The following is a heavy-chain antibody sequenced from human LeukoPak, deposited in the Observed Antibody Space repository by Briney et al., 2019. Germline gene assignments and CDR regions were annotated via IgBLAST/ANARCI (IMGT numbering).Heavy chain of an antibody. Sequence: SQTLSLTCTVSGGSISSGDYYWSWIRQPPGKGLEWIGYIYYSGSTYYNPSLKSRVTISVDTSKNQFSLKLSSVTAADTAVYYCARGTNDFWSSYHSPNWFDPWGQGTLVTVSS. V-gene: IGHV4-30-4*01. CDR1: GGSISSGDYY. CDR2: IYYSGST. CDR3: ARGTNDFWSSYHSPNWFDP. J-gene: IGHJ5*02. D-gene: IGHD3-3*01.